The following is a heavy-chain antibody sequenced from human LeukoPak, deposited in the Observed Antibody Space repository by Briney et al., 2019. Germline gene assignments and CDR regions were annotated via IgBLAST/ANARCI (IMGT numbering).Heavy chain of an antibody. V-gene: IGHV1-8*01. CDR3: ARAGEVWLSGHYYYYYGMDV. CDR1: GYTFTSYD. Sequence: ASVKVSCKASGYTFTSYDINWVRQATGQGLEWMGWMNPNSGNTGYAQKFQGRVTMTRNTSISTAYMELSSLRSEDTAVYYCARAGEVWLSGHYYYYYGMDVWGQGTTVTVSS. CDR2: MNPNSGNT. D-gene: IGHD3-22*01. J-gene: IGHJ6*02.